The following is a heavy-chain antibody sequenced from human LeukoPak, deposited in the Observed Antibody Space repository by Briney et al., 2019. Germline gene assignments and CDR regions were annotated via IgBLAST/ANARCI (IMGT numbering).Heavy chain of an antibody. CDR1: GFTFSSYA. J-gene: IGHJ4*02. V-gene: IGHV3-23*01. D-gene: IGHD3-22*01. Sequence: GGSLRLSCAASGFTFSSYAMSWVRQAPGKGLEWVSAINGSGGSTYYADSVKGRFTISRDNSKNTLYLQVNSLRAEDTAVYYCAKTHPITMIVVVITPFDYWGQGTLVTVSS. CDR2: INGSGGST. CDR3: AKTHPITMIVVVITPFDY.